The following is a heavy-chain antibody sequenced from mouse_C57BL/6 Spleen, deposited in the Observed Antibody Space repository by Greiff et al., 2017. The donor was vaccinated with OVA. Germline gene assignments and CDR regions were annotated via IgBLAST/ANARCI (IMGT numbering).Heavy chain of an antibody. V-gene: IGHV1-26*01. Sequence: EVQLQQSGPELVKPGASVKISCKASGYTFTDYYMNWVKQSHGKSLEWIGDINPNNGGTSYNQKFKGKATLTVDKSSSTAYMELRSLTSEDSAVYYRASYYGSNWFAYWGQGTLVTVSA. CDR2: INPNNGGT. CDR3: ASYYGSNWFAY. CDR1: GYTFTDYY. D-gene: IGHD1-1*01. J-gene: IGHJ3*01.